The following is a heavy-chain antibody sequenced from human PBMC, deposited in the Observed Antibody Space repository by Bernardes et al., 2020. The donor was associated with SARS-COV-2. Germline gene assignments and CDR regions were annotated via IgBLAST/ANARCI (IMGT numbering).Heavy chain of an antibody. CDR1: GLSFSSHA. Sequence: GGSRRISFVASGLSFSSHAMTWVRQAPGKGLEWVSGISGSGGSAYYADSVKGRFTISRDNAKNSLYLQMNSLRAEDTAVYYCARVSSSGIDYWGQGTLATVSS. CDR2: ISGSGGSA. D-gene: IGHD6-13*01. J-gene: IGHJ4*02. V-gene: IGHV3-23*01. CDR3: ARVSSSGIDY.